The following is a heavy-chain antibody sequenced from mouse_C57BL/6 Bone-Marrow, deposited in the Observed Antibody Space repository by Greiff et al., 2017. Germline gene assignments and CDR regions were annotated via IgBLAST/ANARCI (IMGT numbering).Heavy chain of an antibody. Sequence: EVQLQESGGDLVKPGGSLKLSCAASGFTFSSYGMSWVRQTPDKRLEWVATISSGGSYPYYPDSVKGRFTISRDNAKNTLYLQMSSLKSEDTAMYYCARNYGGWFAYWGQGTLVTVSA. D-gene: IGHD1-1*01. CDR2: ISSGGSYP. J-gene: IGHJ3*01. V-gene: IGHV5-6*01. CDR3: ARNYGGWFAY. CDR1: GFTFSSYG.